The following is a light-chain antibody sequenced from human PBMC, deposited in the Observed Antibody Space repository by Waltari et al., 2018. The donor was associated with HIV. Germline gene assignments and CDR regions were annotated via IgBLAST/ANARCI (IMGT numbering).Light chain of an antibody. V-gene: IGLV1-44*01. CDR3: ATWDDSLNGVV. CDR1: SSNIGSNT. CDR2: SNN. Sequence: QSVLTQPPSASGTPGQRVTISCSGSSSNIGSNTVNWYQQLPGTAPKVLIYSNNQRPSGVPDRCTGSKSGTSASLAISGLQSEDEAAYYCATWDDSLNGVVFGGGTTLTGL. J-gene: IGLJ2*01.